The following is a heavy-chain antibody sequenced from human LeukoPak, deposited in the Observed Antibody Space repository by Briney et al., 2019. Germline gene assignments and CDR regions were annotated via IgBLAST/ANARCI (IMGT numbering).Heavy chain of an antibody. CDR3: ARNSHAGSYNYFDY. CDR1: GGTFSSYA. J-gene: IGHJ4*02. D-gene: IGHD1-26*01. CDR2: IIPIFGTA. V-gene: IGHV1-69*13. Sequence: ASVKVSCKASGGTFSSYAISWVRQAPGQGLEWMGGIIPIFGTANYAQKFQGRVTITADESTSTAYMELSSLRSEDTAVYYRARNSHAGSYNYFDYWGQGTPVTVSS.